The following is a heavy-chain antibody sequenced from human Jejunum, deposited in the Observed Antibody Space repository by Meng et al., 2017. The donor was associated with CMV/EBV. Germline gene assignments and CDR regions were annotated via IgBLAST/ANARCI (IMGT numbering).Heavy chain of an antibody. CDR2: IYSGRSST. CDR1: GFTFSDNP. Sequence: GFTFSDNPMKRVRRGPGRGLEFVAVIYSGRSSTYCADSVGGRFTISRDDSKNTLYLQMNSLRAEDTAVYYCAKDKYGRSTLADYWGQGTLVTVSS. J-gene: IGHJ4*02. CDR3: AKDKYGRSTLADY. D-gene: IGHD6-6*01. V-gene: IGHV3-23*03.